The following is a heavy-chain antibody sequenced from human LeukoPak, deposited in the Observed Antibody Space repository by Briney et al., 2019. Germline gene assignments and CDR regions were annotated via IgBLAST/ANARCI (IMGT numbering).Heavy chain of an antibody. D-gene: IGHD2-2*01. CDR2: ISYDGSNK. CDR3: ARDIVVVPAASPWFDP. J-gene: IGHJ5*02. V-gene: IGHV3-30-3*01. Sequence: GGSLRLSCAASGFTFSSYATHWVRQAPGKGLEWVAVISYDGSNKYYADSVKGRFTISRDNSKNTLYLQMNSLRAEDTAVYYCARDIVVVPAASPWFDPWGQGTLVTVSS. CDR1: GFTFSSYA.